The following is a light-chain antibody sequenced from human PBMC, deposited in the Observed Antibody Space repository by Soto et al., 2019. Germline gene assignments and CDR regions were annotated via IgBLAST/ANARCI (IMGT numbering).Light chain of an antibody. CDR1: SGYVGTYSL. J-gene: IGLJ1*01. CDR2: EGH. V-gene: IGLV2-14*02. CDR3: SSYTSLNTLYV. Sequence: QSVLAQPASVSGSPGQSITISCTGASGYVGTYSLVSWYQQHPGKAPKVVIYEGHKRPSGVPDRFSGTKSGNTASLTISGLQAEDEADYHCSSYTSLNTLYVFGTGTKVTVL.